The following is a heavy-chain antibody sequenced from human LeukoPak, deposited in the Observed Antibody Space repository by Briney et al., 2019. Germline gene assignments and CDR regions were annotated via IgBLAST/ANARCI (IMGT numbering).Heavy chain of an antibody. V-gene: IGHV1-2*02. CDR2: INPNSGGT. J-gene: IGHJ6*02. CDR1: GYTFTGYY. Sequence: ASVKVSCKASGYTFTGYYMHWVRQAPGQGLEWMGWINPNSGGTNYAQKFQGRVTMTRDTSISTAYMELSRLRSDDTAVYYCARDGYGDDQDPRYYYYGMDVWGQGTTVTVSS. D-gene: IGHD4-17*01. CDR3: ARDGYGDDQDPRYYYYGMDV.